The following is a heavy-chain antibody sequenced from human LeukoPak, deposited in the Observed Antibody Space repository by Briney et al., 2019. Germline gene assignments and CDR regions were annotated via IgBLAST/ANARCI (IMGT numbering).Heavy chain of an antibody. Sequence: GGSLRLSCAASGFTFSSYAMSWVRQAPGKGLEWVSAISGSGGNTYYADSVKGRFTTSRDNPKNTLFLQMNSLRAEDTAVYYCAKRGSEYDFWSGDSDYWGQGTLVTVSS. V-gene: IGHV3-23*01. J-gene: IGHJ4*02. CDR2: ISGSGGNT. D-gene: IGHD3-3*01. CDR3: AKRGSEYDFWSGDSDY. CDR1: GFTFSSYA.